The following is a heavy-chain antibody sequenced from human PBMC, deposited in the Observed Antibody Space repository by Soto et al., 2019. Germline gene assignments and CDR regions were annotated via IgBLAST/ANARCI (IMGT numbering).Heavy chain of an antibody. CDR3: ARDGYGSGTIWWFDL. D-gene: IGHD3-10*01. CDR2: IYYSGST. J-gene: IGHJ2*01. Sequence: QVQLQESGPGLVKPSQTLSLTCTVSGGSISSGGYYWSWIRQHPGKGLEWIGYIYYSGSTYYNPSLKRRVTRSVDTSKNQFSLKLSSVTAADTAVYYCARDGYGSGTIWWFDLWGRGTLVTVSS. CDR1: GGSISSGGYY. V-gene: IGHV4-31*03.